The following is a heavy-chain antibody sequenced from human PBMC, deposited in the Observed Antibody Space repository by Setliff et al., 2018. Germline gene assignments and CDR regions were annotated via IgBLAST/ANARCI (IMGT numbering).Heavy chain of an antibody. Sequence: ASVKVSCKASGYTFTGYYMHWVRQAPGQGLEWMGRINPNSGGTNYAQKFQGRVTMTRDTSISTAYMELSRLRPDDTAVYYCARVRSSSWLVVNWFDPWGQGTLATVSS. J-gene: IGHJ5*02. D-gene: IGHD6-13*01. V-gene: IGHV1-2*06. CDR2: INPNSGGT. CDR3: ARVRSSSWLVVNWFDP. CDR1: GYTFTGYY.